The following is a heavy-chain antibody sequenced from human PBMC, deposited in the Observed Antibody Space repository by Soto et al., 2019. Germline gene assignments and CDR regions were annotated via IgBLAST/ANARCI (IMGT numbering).Heavy chain of an antibody. Sequence: SETLSLTCKVSGGAIDRGGYYWCWIHQHPGKGLEWIGHIYYTGSAYYKPSLKSRVSMSIDTSQNQFSLELISVTAADTAVYYCARVGTSYARRGLDVWGQGTTVTVSS. CDR1: GGAIDRGGYY. CDR3: ARVGTSYARRGLDV. J-gene: IGHJ6*02. V-gene: IGHV4-31*03. CDR2: IYYTGSA. D-gene: IGHD7-27*01.